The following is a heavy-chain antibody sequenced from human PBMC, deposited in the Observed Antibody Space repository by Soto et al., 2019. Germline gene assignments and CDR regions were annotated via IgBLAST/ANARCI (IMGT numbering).Heavy chain of an antibody. Sequence: QMQLVQSGPEVKKPGTSVKVSCKASGFTFPSSAVQWVRQARGQRLEWIARIVVGSGNTNYAQKFQERLTISRDMSTSTAYMALSSLRSEDTAVYYCAAVPYYYDTSGTYFDYWGRGTLVTVSS. CDR3: AAVPYYYDTSGTYFDY. D-gene: IGHD3-22*01. CDR2: IVVGSGNT. V-gene: IGHV1-58*01. J-gene: IGHJ4*02. CDR1: GFTFPSSA.